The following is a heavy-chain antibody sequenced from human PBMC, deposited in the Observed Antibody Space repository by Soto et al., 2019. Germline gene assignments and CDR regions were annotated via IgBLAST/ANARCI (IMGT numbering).Heavy chain of an antibody. Sequence: QVTLVQSGAEVKKPGASVKVSCKASGYTFTSYGISWIRQAPGQGLEWMGWISPYNGNTNYAQKVQGRVTMTADTAPSTAYMELRRLRSDDTAVYYCETSYDSGFDSWGQGTLVSVSS. CDR2: ISPYNGNT. V-gene: IGHV1-18*04. CDR1: GYTFTSYG. D-gene: IGHD5-12*01. J-gene: IGHJ5*01. CDR3: ETSYDSGFDS.